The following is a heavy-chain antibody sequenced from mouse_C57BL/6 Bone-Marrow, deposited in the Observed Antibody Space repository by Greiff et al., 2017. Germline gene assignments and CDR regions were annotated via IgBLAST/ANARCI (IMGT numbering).Heavy chain of an antibody. V-gene: IGHV1-64*01. CDR2: IHPNSGST. D-gene: IGHD1-1*01. Sequence: QVQLQQPGAELVKPGASVKLSCKASGYTFTSYWMHWVKQRPGQGLEWIGMIHPNSGSTNYNEKFKSKATLTVDKSSSTAYMQLSSLTSEDSAVXYCARWVYYYGSSYGAMDYWGQGTSVTVSS. J-gene: IGHJ4*01. CDR3: ARWVYYYGSSYGAMDY. CDR1: GYTFTSYW.